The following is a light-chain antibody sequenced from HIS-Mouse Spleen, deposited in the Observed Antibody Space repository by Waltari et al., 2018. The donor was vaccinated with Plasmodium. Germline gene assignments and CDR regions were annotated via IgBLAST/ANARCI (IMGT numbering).Light chain of an antibody. CDR2: AAS. J-gene: IGKJ2*01. CDR1: QGISSY. V-gene: IGKV1-8*01. CDR3: QQYYSYPYT. Sequence: AIRMTQSPSSFSASTGDRVTLTCRASQGISSYLAWYQQKPGNAPKLLIYAASTLQSGVPSRFSGSGSGTDFTLTISCLQSEDFATYYCQQYYSYPYTFGQGTKLEIK.